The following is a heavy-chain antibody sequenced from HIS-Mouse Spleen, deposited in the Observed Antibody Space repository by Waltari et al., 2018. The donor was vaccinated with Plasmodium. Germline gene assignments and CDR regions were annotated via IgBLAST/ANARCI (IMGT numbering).Heavy chain of an antibody. CDR3: ARVIPLGIPHFDY. CDR2: INQRGST. CDR1: GGSFSGYY. D-gene: IGHD7-27*01. V-gene: IGHV4-34*01. Sequence: QVQLQQWGAGLLKPSETLSLTCAVYGGSFSGYYWSWIRQPPGKGLEWIGEINQRGSTNYNPYLKSRVTISVDTSKNQFSLKLSSVTAADTAVYYCARVIPLGIPHFDYWGQGTLVTVSS. J-gene: IGHJ4*02.